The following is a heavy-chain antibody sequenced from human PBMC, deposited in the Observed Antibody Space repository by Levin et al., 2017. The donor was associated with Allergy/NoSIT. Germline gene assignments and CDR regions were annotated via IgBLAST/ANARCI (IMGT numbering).Heavy chain of an antibody. V-gene: IGHV3-15*07. Sequence: GGSLRLSCAVSGLNFNNAWMNWVRQAPGKGLEWVGRIKSHAVGGAPDYAAPIKGRFTISRDDANKTVYLQMNSLKTEDTAVYYCTTMAHSSAWFGDTLDFWGQGTMVTVSS. J-gene: IGHJ3*01. CDR3: TTMAHSSAWFGDTLDF. D-gene: IGHD6-19*01. CDR2: IKSHAVGGAP. CDR1: GLNFNNAW.